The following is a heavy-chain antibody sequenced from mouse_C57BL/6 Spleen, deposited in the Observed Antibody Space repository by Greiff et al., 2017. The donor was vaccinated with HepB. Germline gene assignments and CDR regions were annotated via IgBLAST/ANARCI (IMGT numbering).Heavy chain of an antibody. Sequence: VQLKQSGPGLVKPSQSLSLTCSVTGYSITSGYYWNWIRQFPGNKLEWMGYISYDGSNNYNPSLKNRISITRDTSKNQFFLKLNSVTTEDTATYYCARGNYYDYGGGVYFDYWGQGTTLTVSS. CDR3: ARGNYYDYGGGVYFDY. CDR2: ISYDGSN. CDR1: GYSITSGYY. D-gene: IGHD2-4*01. J-gene: IGHJ2*01. V-gene: IGHV3-6*01.